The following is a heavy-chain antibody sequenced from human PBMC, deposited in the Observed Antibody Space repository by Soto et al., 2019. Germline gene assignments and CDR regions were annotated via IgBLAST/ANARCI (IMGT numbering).Heavy chain of an antibody. CDR2: ISAFNGNT. Sequence: QDQLVQSGAEVKKPGASVTVSCKASGYSFTNYSVTWVRQAPGQGLEWMGWISAFNGNTHYAQNLQGRVTMTTDAFTSTAYMELRSLRSDDTAVYYCARDRGVAPPVAGNTHYYYYMDVWGKGTTVTVSS. J-gene: IGHJ6*03. D-gene: IGHD6-19*01. CDR3: ARDRGVAPPVAGNTHYYYYMDV. V-gene: IGHV1-18*01. CDR1: GYSFTNYS.